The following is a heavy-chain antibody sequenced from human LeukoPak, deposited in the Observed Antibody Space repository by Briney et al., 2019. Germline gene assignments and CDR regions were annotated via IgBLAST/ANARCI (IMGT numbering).Heavy chain of an antibody. Sequence: HPGGSLRLSCAASGFTFSSYAMSWVRQAPGKGLEWVSAISGSGGSTYYADSVKGRFTISRDNSKNTLYLQMNSLRAEDTAVYYCAKDGSSGWDHLYYFDYWGQGTLVTVSS. CDR1: GFTFSSYA. CDR3: AKDGSSGWDHLYYFDY. V-gene: IGHV3-23*01. D-gene: IGHD6-19*01. J-gene: IGHJ4*02. CDR2: ISGSGGST.